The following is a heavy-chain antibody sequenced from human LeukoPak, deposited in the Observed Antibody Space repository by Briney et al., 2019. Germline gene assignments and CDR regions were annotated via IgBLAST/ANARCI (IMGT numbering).Heavy chain of an antibody. D-gene: IGHD3-3*01. CDR2: ISGSGGTT. CDR1: GFTFSIYA. V-gene: IGHV3-23*01. Sequence: GGSLRLSCAASGFTFSIYAMSWVRQAPGKGLEWVSAISGSGGTTYYADSVKGRFTISRDNSKNTLYLQMNSLRAEDTAVYYCARDRDYDFWSGYPLDVWGKGTTVTVSS. CDR3: ARDRDYDFWSGYPLDV. J-gene: IGHJ6*04.